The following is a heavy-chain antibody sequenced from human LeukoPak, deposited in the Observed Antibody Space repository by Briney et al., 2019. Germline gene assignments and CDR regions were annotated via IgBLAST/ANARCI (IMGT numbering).Heavy chain of an antibody. CDR2: FDPEDGET. J-gene: IGHJ3*02. V-gene: IGHV1-24*01. CDR1: GYTLTELS. Sequence: ASVKVSCKVSGYTLTELSMHWVRQAPGKGLEWMGGFDPEDGETIYAQKFQGRVTMTEDTSTDTAYMELSSLRSEDTAVYYCATDNLRVGAFDIWGQGTMVSVSS. D-gene: IGHD1-20*01. CDR3: ATDNLRVGAFDI.